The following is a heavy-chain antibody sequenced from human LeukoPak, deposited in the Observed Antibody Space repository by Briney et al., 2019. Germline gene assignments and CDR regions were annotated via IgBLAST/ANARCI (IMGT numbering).Heavy chain of an antibody. CDR1: GYTFNSYG. V-gene: IGHV1-18*01. D-gene: IGHD3-9*01. CDR2: VSAYNGHT. Sequence: ASVKVSCKASGYTFNSYGISWVRQAPGQGLEWMGWVSAYNGHTNYAQKFQGRVTMTTDTSTCTASMELRSLRSDDTAVYYCARGFVDNRRWFDPWGQGTLVTVSS. CDR3: ARGFVDNRRWFDP. J-gene: IGHJ5*02.